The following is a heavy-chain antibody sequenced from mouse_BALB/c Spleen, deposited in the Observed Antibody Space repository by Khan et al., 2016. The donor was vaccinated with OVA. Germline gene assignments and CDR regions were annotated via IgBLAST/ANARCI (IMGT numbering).Heavy chain of an antibody. CDR3: TRDRIDY. CDR1: GYTFTTYW. CDR2: INPTSGDT. Sequence: QVQLKESGAELVKPGASVKMSCKASGYTFTTYWMHWVKQRPGKGLEWIGYINPTSGDTDYNEKFKDRATLSADRSSSTAYMQLSSLTSEDSAVYYCTRDRIDYWGQGTTLTVSS. J-gene: IGHJ2*01. V-gene: IGHV1-7*01.